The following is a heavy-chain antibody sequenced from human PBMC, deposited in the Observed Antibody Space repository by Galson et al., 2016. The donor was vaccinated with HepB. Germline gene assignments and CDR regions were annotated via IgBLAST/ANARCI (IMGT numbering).Heavy chain of an antibody. V-gene: IGHV3-48*01. Sequence: SLRLSCAASGFTFNTYGMNWVRQAPGKGLEWISFISSSSDIIHYADSVKGRFTISRDNAKNALYLQMNSLRAEDTAVYYCAKDRGGAVPNWFDPWGQGTLVTVSS. CDR3: AKDRGGAVPNWFDP. CDR1: GFTFNTYG. D-gene: IGHD3-16*01. CDR2: ISSSSDII. J-gene: IGHJ5*02.